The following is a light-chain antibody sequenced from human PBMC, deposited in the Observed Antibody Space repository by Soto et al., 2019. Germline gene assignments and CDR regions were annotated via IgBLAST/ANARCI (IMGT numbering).Light chain of an antibody. CDR2: GAS. V-gene: IGKV3-20*01. J-gene: IGKJ1*01. Sequence: EIVLTQSPGALSLSPGERATLSCRASQSVTSGYLAWYQQKPGQAPRLLIFGASHRATGIPDRFGGSGSGTDFTLTISRLEPEDFAVYYCQEYGFSRTFGLGTKVEIK. CDR1: QSVTSGY. CDR3: QEYGFSRT.